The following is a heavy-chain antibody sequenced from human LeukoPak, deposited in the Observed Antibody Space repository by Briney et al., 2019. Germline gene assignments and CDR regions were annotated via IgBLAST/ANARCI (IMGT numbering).Heavy chain of an antibody. Sequence: PGGSLRLSCAASGFTVSSNYMSWVRQAPGKGLEWVSVIYSGGSTYYADSVKGRFTISRDNSKNTLYLQMNSLRAEDTALYYCAKSSDWYYFDYWGQGTLVTVSS. CDR2: IYSGGST. CDR1: GFTVSSNY. J-gene: IGHJ4*02. CDR3: AKSSDWYYFDY. V-gene: IGHV3-66*01. D-gene: IGHD6-19*01.